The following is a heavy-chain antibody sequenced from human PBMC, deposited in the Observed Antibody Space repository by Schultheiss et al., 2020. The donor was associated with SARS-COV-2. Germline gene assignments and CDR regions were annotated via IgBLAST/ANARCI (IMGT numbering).Heavy chain of an antibody. CDR2: ISGSGGST. J-gene: IGHJ4*02. D-gene: IGHD6-19*01. Sequence: LSLTCAVSGGSFSGYYWTWIRQAPGKGLEWVTSISGSGGSTYYADSVKGRFTISRDNAKNSLYLQMNSLRAEDTAVYYCAPSSSSGWYYFDYWGQGTLVTVSS. V-gene: IGHV3-11*04. CDR3: APSSSSGWYYFDY. CDR1: GGSFSGYY.